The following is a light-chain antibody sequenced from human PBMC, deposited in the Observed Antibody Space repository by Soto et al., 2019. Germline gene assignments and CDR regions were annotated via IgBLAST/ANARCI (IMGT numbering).Light chain of an antibody. J-gene: IGKJ3*01. Sequence: EIVLTQSPATLSVSPGERATLSCRASQSVSNYLAWFQQKPGQAPRLLIYDASNRATGIPARFSGSGSGTDFTLTINSLEPEDFGVYYCQLRGNWPPFTFGPGTRVDIK. CDR3: QLRGNWPPFT. CDR2: DAS. V-gene: IGKV3-11*01. CDR1: QSVSNY.